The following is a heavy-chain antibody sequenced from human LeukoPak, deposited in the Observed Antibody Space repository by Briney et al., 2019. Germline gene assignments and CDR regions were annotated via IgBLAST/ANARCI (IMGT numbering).Heavy chain of an antibody. CDR3: ASRDGYNYVRYYYGMDV. D-gene: IGHD5-24*01. J-gene: IGHJ6*02. CDR1: GFAFDDYA. CDR2: ISGSGGST. Sequence: PGGSLRLSCAASGFAFDDYAMHWVRQAPGKGLEWVSAISGSGGSTYYADSVKGRFTISRDNSKNTLYLQMNSLRAEDTAVYYCASRDGYNYVRYYYGMDVWGQGTTVTVSS. V-gene: IGHV3-23*01.